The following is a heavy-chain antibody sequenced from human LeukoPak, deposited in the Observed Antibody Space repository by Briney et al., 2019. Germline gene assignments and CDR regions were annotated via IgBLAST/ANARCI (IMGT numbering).Heavy chain of an antibody. Sequence: GGSLRLSCAVSGFIFDDYAMHWVRQAPGKGLEWVSVIYSGGSTYYADSVKGRFTISRDNSKNTLYLQMNSLRAEDTAVYYCARENWGRDFDYWGQGTLVTVSS. CDR2: IYSGGST. J-gene: IGHJ4*02. CDR3: ARENWGRDFDY. V-gene: IGHV3-53*05. CDR1: GFIFDDYA. D-gene: IGHD7-27*01.